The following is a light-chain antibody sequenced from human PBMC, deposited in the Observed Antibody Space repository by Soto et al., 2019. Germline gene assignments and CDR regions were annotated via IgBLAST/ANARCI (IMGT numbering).Light chain of an antibody. CDR1: LSISSY. CDR2: GAS. CDR3: QQYKNWPRT. V-gene: IGKV3D-15*01. Sequence: EVVLTQSPATLSLSPGERATLSCRASLSISSYLAWYQQKPGQAPRLLIYGASTRATGIPARFSGSGSGTEFTLTISSLQSEDFAVYYCQQYKNWPRTFGPGTKVDIK. J-gene: IGKJ1*01.